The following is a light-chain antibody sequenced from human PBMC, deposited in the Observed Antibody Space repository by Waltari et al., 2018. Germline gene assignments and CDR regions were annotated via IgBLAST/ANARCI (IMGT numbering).Light chain of an antibody. CDR1: SSDVGGYNY. V-gene: IGLV2-11*01. CDR2: DVS. Sequence: QSALTQPRSVSGSPGQSVTISCTGTSSDVGGYNYVHWYQQHPGKAPKLMIYDVSKRPSGVPDRFSGSKSGNTASLTISGLQAEDEADYYCCSYAGSHTVVFGGGTKLTVL. J-gene: IGLJ2*01. CDR3: CSYAGSHTVV.